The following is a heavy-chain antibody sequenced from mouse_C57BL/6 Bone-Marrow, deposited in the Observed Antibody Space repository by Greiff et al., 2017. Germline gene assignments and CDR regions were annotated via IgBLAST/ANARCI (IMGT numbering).Heavy chain of an antibody. CDR2: ISSGSSTI. J-gene: IGHJ1*03. V-gene: IGHV5-17*01. Sequence: EVMLVESGGGLVKPGGSLKLSCAASGFTFSDYGMHWVRQAPEKGLEWVAYISSGSSTIYYADTVKGRFTISRDNAKNTLFLQMTSLRSEDTAMYYCARKACWYFDVWGTGTTVTVSS. CDR1: GFTFSDYG. CDR3: ARKACWYFDV.